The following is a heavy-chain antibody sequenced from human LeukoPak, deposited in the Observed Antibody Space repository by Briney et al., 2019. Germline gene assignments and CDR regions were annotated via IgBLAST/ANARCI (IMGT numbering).Heavy chain of an antibody. CDR2: IISGSNSI. D-gene: IGHD3-22*01. J-gene: IGHJ4*02. Sequence: GGSLRLSCAASGFTFSNAWMSWVRQAPGKGLEWVSYIISGSNSIYYADSVKGRFTISRDNAKNSLYLQMNSLRAEDTAVYYCAREYEEGGLSYHYDSSGYFDYWGQGTLVTVSS. CDR3: AREYEEGGLSYHYDSSGYFDY. V-gene: IGHV3-48*01. CDR1: GFTFSNAW.